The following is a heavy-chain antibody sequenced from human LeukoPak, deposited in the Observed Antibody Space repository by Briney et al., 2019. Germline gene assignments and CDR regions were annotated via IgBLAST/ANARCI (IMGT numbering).Heavy chain of an antibody. D-gene: IGHD4-23*01. Sequence: ASVKVSCKASGYTFTSYGISWVRQAPGQGLEWLGWINPNSGGTNYAQNFQGRVTMTRDTSISTIYMELSRLTSDDTAMYYCARSGGYGGNVMDYWGQGTLVTVSS. CDR1: GYTFTSYG. CDR2: INPNSGGT. J-gene: IGHJ4*02. V-gene: IGHV1-2*02. CDR3: ARSGGYGGNVMDY.